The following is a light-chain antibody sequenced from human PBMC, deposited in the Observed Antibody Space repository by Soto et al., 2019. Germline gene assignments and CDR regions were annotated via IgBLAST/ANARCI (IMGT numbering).Light chain of an antibody. V-gene: IGKV1-39*01. CDR1: QSISSY. J-gene: IGKJ4*01. CDR2: VAS. Sequence: DIQMTQSPSSLSASVGDRVTITCRASQSISSYLSWYQQKPGKAPKLLINVASTLQSGVTSRFSGSGSGTDFTLAISSLQPEDFATYYRQQNSSTPQTFGGGTRVEIK. CDR3: QQNSSTPQT.